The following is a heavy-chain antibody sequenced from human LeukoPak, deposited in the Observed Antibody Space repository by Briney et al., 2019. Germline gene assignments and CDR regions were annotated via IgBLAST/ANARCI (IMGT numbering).Heavy chain of an antibody. Sequence: ASVKVSCKASGYTFTSYGISWVRQAPGQGLEWMGWINPNSGGTNYAQKFQGRVTMTRDTSISTAYMELSRLRSDDTAVYYCARVRSGWYADYWGQGTLVTVSS. CDR1: GYTFTSYG. V-gene: IGHV1-2*02. D-gene: IGHD6-19*01. CDR2: INPNSGGT. CDR3: ARVRSGWYADY. J-gene: IGHJ4*02.